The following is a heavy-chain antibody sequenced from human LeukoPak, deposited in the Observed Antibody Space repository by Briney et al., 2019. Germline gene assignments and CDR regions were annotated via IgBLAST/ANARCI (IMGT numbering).Heavy chain of an antibody. J-gene: IGHJ4*02. Sequence: ASVKVSCKVSGSTLTELSMHWVRQAPGKGLEWMGGFDPEDGETIYAQRFQGRVTMTEDTSTGTGYMELSRLRSEDAAVYYCAKAPVTTCRGAYCYPFDYSGQGTLVTVSS. CDR2: FDPEDGET. CDR1: GSTLTELS. V-gene: IGHV1-24*01. D-gene: IGHD2-21*01. CDR3: AKAPVTTCRGAYCYPFDY.